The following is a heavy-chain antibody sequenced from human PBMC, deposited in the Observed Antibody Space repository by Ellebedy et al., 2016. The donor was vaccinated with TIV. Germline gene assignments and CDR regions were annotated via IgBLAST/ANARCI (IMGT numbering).Heavy chain of an antibody. CDR3: AREGSDNWFNP. D-gene: IGHD3-10*01. V-gene: IGHV1-46*01. Sequence: ASVKVSCXASGYTFTSYYMHWVRQAPGQGLEWMGIINPSGGSTSYAQKLQGRVTMTTDASTSTAYMELRSLRSDDTAVYYCAREGSDNWFNPWGQGTLVTVSS. CDR1: GYTFTSYY. CDR2: INPSGGST. J-gene: IGHJ5*02.